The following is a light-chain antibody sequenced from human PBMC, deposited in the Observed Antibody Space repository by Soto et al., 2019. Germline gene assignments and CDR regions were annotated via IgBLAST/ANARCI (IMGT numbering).Light chain of an antibody. Sequence: DIVLTQSPLSLPVTPGEPASISCRSSQSLLHSNGNIYLDWYLQKPGQSPQLLIYLGSIRASGVRDRLSGSGSGKDFTLKISRVEAEDVGIYYCMQAIQTPRTFGQGTKVKIK. CDR2: LGS. CDR1: QSLLHSNGNIY. V-gene: IGKV2-28*01. J-gene: IGKJ1*01. CDR3: MQAIQTPRT.